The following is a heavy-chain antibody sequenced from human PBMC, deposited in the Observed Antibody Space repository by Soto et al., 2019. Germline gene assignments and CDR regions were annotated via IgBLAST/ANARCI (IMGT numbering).Heavy chain of an antibody. J-gene: IGHJ4*02. CDR1: GSTFSTYG. CDR3: ARIGGYGYYFDY. D-gene: IGHD3-22*01. Sequence: GASVKASCRTSGSTFSTYGVTWVRQAPGQGLEWMGWISGYNGNTNYAQKLQGRVTVTADTSTNTAYMELRSLRSDDTAVYYCARIGGYGYYFDYWGQGTLVTVSS. V-gene: IGHV1-18*01. CDR2: ISGYNGNT.